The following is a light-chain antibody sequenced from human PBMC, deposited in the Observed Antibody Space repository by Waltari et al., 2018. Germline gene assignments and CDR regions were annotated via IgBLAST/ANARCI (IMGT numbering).Light chain of an antibody. V-gene: IGLV2-23*02. CDR1: SSDIGKSNS. J-gene: IGLJ1*01. CDR2: EVT. CDR3: CSDAGSGTYV. Sequence: QSALTQPASVSGSPGQSITISCTGTSSDIGKSNSVSWYQHLPGKVPKVMISEVTKRPSGVSNRFSGSKSGNTASLTISGLQADDEAEYYCCSDAGSGTYVFGTGTKLTV.